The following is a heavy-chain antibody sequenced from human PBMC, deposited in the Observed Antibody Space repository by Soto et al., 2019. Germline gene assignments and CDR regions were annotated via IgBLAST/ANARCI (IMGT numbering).Heavy chain of an antibody. Sequence: QVQLVQSGAEVKKPGSSVKVSCKASGGIFSTYAISWLRQAPGQGLEWMGGIIPIFGTPNYAQRFQGRVTITAGESTTTSYTELSRLKSEDTAVYYCARDRDDYGSGNYYNRIDFWGQGTLVTVSS. CDR1: GGIFSTYA. V-gene: IGHV1-69*01. D-gene: IGHD3-10*01. CDR3: ARDRDDYGSGNYYNRIDF. CDR2: IIPIFGTP. J-gene: IGHJ4*02.